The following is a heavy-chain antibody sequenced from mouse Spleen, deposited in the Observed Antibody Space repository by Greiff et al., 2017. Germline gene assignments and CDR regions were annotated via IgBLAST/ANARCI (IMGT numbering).Heavy chain of an antibody. V-gene: IGHV5-4*03. J-gene: IGHJ2*01. Sequence: EVKLVESGGGLVKPGGSLKLSCAASGFTFSSYAMSWVRQTPEKRLEWVATISDGGSYTYYPDNVKGRFTISRDNAKNNLYLQMSHLKSEDTAMYYCASINWDVGYWGQGTTLTVSS. CDR1: GFTFSSYA. CDR2: ISDGGSYT. D-gene: IGHD4-1*01. CDR3: ASINWDVGY.